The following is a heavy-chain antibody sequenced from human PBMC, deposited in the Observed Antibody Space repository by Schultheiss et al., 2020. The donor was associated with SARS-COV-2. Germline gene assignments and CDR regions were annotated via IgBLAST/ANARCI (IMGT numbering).Heavy chain of an antibody. D-gene: IGHD2-15*01. CDR2: IYYSGST. V-gene: IGHV4-39*01. CDR1: GGSISSSSYY. Sequence: SETLSLTCTVSGGSISSSSYYWGWIRQPPGKGLEWIGSIYYSGSTYYNPSLKSRVTISVDTSKNQFSLKLSSVTAADTAVYYCARQDIVVVVAATRHYWYFDLWGRGTLVTVSS. J-gene: IGHJ2*01. CDR3: ARQDIVVVVAATRHYWYFDL.